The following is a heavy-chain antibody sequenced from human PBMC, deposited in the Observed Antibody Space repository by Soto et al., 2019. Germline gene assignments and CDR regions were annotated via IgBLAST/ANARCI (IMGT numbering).Heavy chain of an antibody. CDR2: IYYSGST. CDR1: GGSISSYY. Sequence: SETLSLTCTVSGGSISSYYWSWIRQPPGKGLEWIGYIYYSGSTNYNPSLKSRVTISVDTSKNQFSLKLSSVTAADTAVYYCASFIINDFAYWGQDTLAPVFS. J-gene: IGHJ4*02. V-gene: IGHV4-59*01. D-gene: IGHD3-10*01. CDR3: ASFIINDFAY.